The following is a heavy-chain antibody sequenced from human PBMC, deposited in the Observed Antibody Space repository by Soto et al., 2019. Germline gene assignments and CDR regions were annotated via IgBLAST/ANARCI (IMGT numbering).Heavy chain of an antibody. V-gene: IGHV6-1*01. CDR2: TNYRSRWYN. Sequence: PSQTLSLTCAISGDSVSSNSASCNWIRQSPSRGLEWLGRTNYRSRWYNDYAVSVRSRITVSPDTSKNQFSLQLTSVTPEDTAVYYCARGQRGGHPPWDYYYYRDVWGKGTTVTVSS. J-gene: IGHJ6*03. D-gene: IGHD3-16*01. CDR1: GDSVSSNSAS. CDR3: ARGQRGGHPPWDYYYYRDV.